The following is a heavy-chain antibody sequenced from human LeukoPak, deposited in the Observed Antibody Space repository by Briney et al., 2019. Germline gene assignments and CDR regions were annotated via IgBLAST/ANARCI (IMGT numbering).Heavy chain of an antibody. D-gene: IGHD2-2*01. CDR1: GYTLTELS. J-gene: IGHJ4*02. Sequence: ASVKVSCKVSGYTLTELSMHWVRQSPGKGLEWMGGFDPEDGGTIYAQKFQGRVTMTEDTSTDTDYMELSSLRSEDTAVYYCATGDIVVVPAAMDFDYWGQGTLVTVSS. CDR2: FDPEDGGT. CDR3: ATGDIVVVPAAMDFDY. V-gene: IGHV1-24*01.